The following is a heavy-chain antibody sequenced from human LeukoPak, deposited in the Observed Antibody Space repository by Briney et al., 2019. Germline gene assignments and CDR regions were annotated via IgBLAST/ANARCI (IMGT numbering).Heavy chain of an antibody. CDR1: GFTFSNYA. J-gene: IGHJ4*02. D-gene: IGHD2-21*01. CDR2: ISGCDDDT. Sequence: GGSLRLSCAASGFTFSNYAMNWVRLAPGPGLEWVSIISGCDDDTKYADSVKGRFTISRDNCKNTLSLQMNSLRAEDTAVYYCAKADCGGADCHVRDFWGQGTLVTVSS. CDR3: AKADCGGADCHVRDF. V-gene: IGHV3-23*01.